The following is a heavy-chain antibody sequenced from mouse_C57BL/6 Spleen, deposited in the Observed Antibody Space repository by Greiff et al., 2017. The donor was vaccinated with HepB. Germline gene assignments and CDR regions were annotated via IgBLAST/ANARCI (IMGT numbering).Heavy chain of an antibody. V-gene: IGHV1-55*01. J-gene: IGHJ1*03. D-gene: IGHD4-1*02. Sequence: QVQLQQPGAELVKPGASVKMSCKASGYTFTSYWITWVKQRPGQGLEWIGDIYPGSGSTNYNEKFKSKATLTVDTSSNTAYMQLSSLTSEGSAVYYCARQLGMSTYFDVWGTGTTVTVSS. CDR1: GYTFTSYW. CDR2: IYPGSGST. CDR3: ARQLGMSTYFDV.